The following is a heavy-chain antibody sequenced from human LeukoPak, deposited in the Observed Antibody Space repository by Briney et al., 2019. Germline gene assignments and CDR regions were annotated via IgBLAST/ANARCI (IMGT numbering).Heavy chain of an antibody. CDR2: ISGSGGST. CDR1: GFTFSSYA. Sequence: GESLRLSCAAPGFTFSSYAMSWVRQAPGKGLASVSAISGSGGSTYYADSVKGRFTISRDNSKNTLYLKMNSLRAEDTAVYYCAKDRGQWLGGSGWFDPWGQGTLVTVSS. V-gene: IGHV3-23*01. J-gene: IGHJ5*02. D-gene: IGHD6-19*01. CDR3: AKDRGQWLGGSGWFDP.